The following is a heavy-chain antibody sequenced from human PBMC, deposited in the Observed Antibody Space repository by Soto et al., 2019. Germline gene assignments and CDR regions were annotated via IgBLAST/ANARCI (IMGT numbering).Heavy chain of an antibody. J-gene: IGHJ5*02. V-gene: IGHV3-53*04. Sequence: EVQLVESGGGLVQPGGSLRLSCAASGFTVSSNYMSWVRQAPGKGLEWVSVIYSGGSTYYADSVKGRFTISRHNSKNTLYLQMNSLRAEDTAVYYCAREVHLYGSGSSPWFDPWGQGTLVTVSS. CDR1: GFTVSSNY. CDR2: IYSGGST. CDR3: AREVHLYGSGSSPWFDP. D-gene: IGHD3-10*01.